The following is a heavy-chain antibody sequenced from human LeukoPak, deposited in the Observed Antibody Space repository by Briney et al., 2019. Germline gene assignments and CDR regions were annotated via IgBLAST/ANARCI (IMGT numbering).Heavy chain of an antibody. D-gene: IGHD3-22*01. J-gene: IGHJ4*02. CDR3: AGYYYYDSSGYYWADY. CDR1: GGSISSYY. V-gene: IGHV4-59*12. CDR2: IYYSGST. Sequence: SETLSLTCTVSGGSISSYYWSWIRQPPGKGLEWIGYIYYSGSTNYNPSLKSRVTISVDTSKNQFSLKLSSVTAADTAVYYCAGYYYYDSSGYYWADYWGQGTLVTVSS.